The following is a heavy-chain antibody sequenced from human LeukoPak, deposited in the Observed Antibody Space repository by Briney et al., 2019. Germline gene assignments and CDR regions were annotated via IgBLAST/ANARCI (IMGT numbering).Heavy chain of an antibody. J-gene: IGHJ6*03. Sequence: ASVKVSCKASGYNFTGYYMHWVRQAPGQGLEWMGWINPNSGGTNYAQKFQGRVTMTRDTSISTAYMELSRLRSDDTAVYYCARTLGFGGHMDVWGKGTTVTVSS. CDR1: GYNFTGYY. V-gene: IGHV1-2*02. D-gene: IGHD3-10*01. CDR2: INPNSGGT. CDR3: ARTLGFGGHMDV.